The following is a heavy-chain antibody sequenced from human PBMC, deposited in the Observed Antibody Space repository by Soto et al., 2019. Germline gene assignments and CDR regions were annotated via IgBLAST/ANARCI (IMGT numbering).Heavy chain of an antibody. V-gene: IGHV1-18*01. CDR1: GYTFTSYG. CDR3: ERDALVRYYGSGSYYKADYYGMDV. Sequence: GASVKVSCKASGYTFTSYGISWVRQAPGQGLEWMGWISAYNGNTNYAQKLQGRVTMTTDTSTSTAYKELRNLRTDDTAVYYCERDALVRYYGSGSYYKADYYGMDVWGQGTTVTVSS. CDR2: ISAYNGNT. J-gene: IGHJ6*02. D-gene: IGHD3-10*01.